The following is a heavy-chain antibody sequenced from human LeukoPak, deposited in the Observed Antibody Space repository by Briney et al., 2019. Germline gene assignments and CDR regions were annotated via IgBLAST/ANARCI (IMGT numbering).Heavy chain of an antibody. V-gene: IGHV3-21*03. D-gene: IGHD5-12*01. CDR2: ITFSSSHI. J-gene: IGHJ4*02. CDR3: TTTVGYTGYDWGY. CDR1: GFTFSGYV. Sequence: GGSLRLSCAASGFTFSGYVMTWVRQAPGKGLECVSSITFSSSHIYYADSVKGRFTISRDDTKDSLYLQMNSLRTEDTAVYYCTTTVGYTGYDWGYWGQGTLVTVSS.